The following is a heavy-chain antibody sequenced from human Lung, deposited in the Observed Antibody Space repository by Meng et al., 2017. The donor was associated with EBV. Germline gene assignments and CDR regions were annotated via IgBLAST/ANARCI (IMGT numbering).Heavy chain of an antibody. CDR2: INRDGTKP. J-gene: IGHJ1*01. D-gene: IGHD1-1*01. CDR3: TNDRLNH. CDR1: GFTFTDHW. V-gene: IGHV3-74*01. Sequence: ELQLVESGGGLVPPGGSLRLSCAASGFTFTDHWMHWVRQGPGKGLVWVSRINRDGTKPTYADSVKGRFTISRDNAKNTLYLQMNNLRAEDTAFYYCTNDRLNHWGQGALVTVSS.